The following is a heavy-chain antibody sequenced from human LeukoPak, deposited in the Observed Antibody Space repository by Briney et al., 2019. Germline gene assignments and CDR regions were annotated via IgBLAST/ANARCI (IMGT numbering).Heavy chain of an antibody. J-gene: IGHJ3*02. CDR1: GFTFSGSA. CDR2: IRSKANSYAT. V-gene: IGHV3-73*01. D-gene: IGHD2-2*01. CDR3: TRLGLHCSSASCYLSNAFDI. Sequence: GGSLRLSCAASGFTFSGSAMHWVRQASGKGLEWVGRIRSKANSYATAYAASVKGRFTISRDDSKNTAYLQMNSLKTEDTAVYYCTRLGLHCSSASCYLSNAFDIWGQGTMVTASS.